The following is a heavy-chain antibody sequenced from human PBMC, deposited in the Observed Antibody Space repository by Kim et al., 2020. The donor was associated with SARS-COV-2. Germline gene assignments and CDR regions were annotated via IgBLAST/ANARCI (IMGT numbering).Heavy chain of an antibody. CDR2: INAGNGNT. Sequence: ASVKVSCKASGYTFTSYAMHWVRQAPGQRLEWMGWINAGNGNTKYSQKFQGRVTITRDTSASTAYMELSSLRSEDTAVYYCARAPLGFLEGYADPWGQGTLVTVSS. V-gene: IGHV1-3*01. CDR1: GYTFTSYA. J-gene: IGHJ5*02. CDR3: ARAPLGFLEGYADP. D-gene: IGHD3-3*01.